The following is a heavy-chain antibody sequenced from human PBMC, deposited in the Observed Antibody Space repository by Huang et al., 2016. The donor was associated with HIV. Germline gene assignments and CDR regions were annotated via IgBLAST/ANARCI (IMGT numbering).Heavy chain of an antibody. J-gene: IGHJ4*02. CDR1: GITFSDAW. V-gene: IGHV3-15*01. D-gene: IGHD3-10*01. CDR3: SSGTPIDY. CDR2: IKSETAGATT. Sequence: EVQLVESGGGLVKPGGSLSLSGAASGITFSDAWLNWVRQAPGKGLEWVGRIKSETAGATTDYAAPVKGRFTISRDDSKNTVYLQMNSLKTEDTAMYYCSSGTPIDYWGQGTLVTVSS.